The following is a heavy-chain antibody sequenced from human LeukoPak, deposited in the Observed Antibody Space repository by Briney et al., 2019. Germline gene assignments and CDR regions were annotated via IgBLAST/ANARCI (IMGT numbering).Heavy chain of an antibody. CDR2: INHSGST. CDR1: GGSFSGYY. J-gene: IGHJ5*02. D-gene: IGHD3-22*01. V-gene: IGHV4-34*01. Sequence: KPSETLSLTCAVYGGSFSGYYWSWIRQPPGKGLEWIGEINHSGSTNYNPSLKSRVTISVDTSKNQFSLKLSSVTAADTAVYYCAREIIDYYDSSGYRPWGQGTLVTVSS. CDR3: AREIIDYYDSSGYRP.